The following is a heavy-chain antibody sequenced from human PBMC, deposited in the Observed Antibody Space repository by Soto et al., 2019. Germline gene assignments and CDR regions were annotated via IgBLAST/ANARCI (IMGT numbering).Heavy chain of an antibody. CDR3: ARGPGAYCGGDCYRYWYFDL. Sequence: GASVKVSCKASGGTFSSYAISWVRQAPGQGLEWMGGIIPIFGTANYAQKFQGRVTITADESTSTAYMELSSLRSEDTAVYYCARGPGAYCGGDCYRYWYFDLWGRGTLVTVSS. V-gene: IGHV1-69*13. D-gene: IGHD2-21*02. CDR2: IIPIFGTA. CDR1: GGTFSSYA. J-gene: IGHJ2*01.